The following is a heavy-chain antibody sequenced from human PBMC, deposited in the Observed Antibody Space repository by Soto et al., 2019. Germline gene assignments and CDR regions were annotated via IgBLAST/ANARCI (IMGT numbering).Heavy chain of an antibody. J-gene: IGHJ4*02. CDR2: ISGSGGST. CDR3: AKVRVAGTSPRGDDFDY. V-gene: IGHV3-23*01. D-gene: IGHD6-19*01. Sequence: AGGSLRLSCAASGFTFSSYAMSWVRQAPGKGLEWVSAISGSGGSTYYADSVKGRFTIPRDNSKNTLYLQMNSLRAEDTAVYYRAKVRVAGTSPRGDDFDYWGQGALVTVSS. CDR1: GFTFSSYA.